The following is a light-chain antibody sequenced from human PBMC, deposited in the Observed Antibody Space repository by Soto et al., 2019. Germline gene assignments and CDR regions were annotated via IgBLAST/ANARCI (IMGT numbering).Light chain of an antibody. CDR3: QQRSNWPST. J-gene: IGKJ4*01. V-gene: IGKV3-11*01. CDR1: QCVSGY. CDR2: DAS. Sequence: IVLTQSRATLSLSPGNRATLSCRASQCVSGYLAWYQQKPGQAPRLLIYDASNRATGIPARFSGSGSGTDVTLTITSLEPEDFALYYCQQRSNWPSTFGGGTKVEI.